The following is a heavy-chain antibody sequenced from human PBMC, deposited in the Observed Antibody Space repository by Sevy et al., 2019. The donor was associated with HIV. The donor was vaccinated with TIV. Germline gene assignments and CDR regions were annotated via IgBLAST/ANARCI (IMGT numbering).Heavy chain of an antibody. Sequence: GGSLRLSCAASVFSFSNYAKGWVRQTPGKGLEWFSAITDGGGDTYHADSVKGRFTISRDNSKNVLFLQMNSLRADDTALYYCAKGSAASRPYYFDYWGQGTLVTVSS. CDR1: VFSFSNYA. CDR3: AKGSAASRPYYFDY. V-gene: IGHV3-23*01. J-gene: IGHJ4*02. D-gene: IGHD2-2*01. CDR2: ITDGGGDT.